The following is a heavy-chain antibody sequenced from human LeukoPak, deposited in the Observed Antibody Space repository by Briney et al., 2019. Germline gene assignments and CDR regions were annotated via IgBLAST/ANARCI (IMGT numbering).Heavy chain of an antibody. CDR2: ISSSGSTI. J-gene: IGHJ4*02. Sequence: TGGSLCLSCAASGFTFSSYEMNWVRQAPGQGLEWVSYISSSGSTIYYADSVRGRFTMSRATAKNSLYLQINSLRAEDTAVYYCARDVYDYVWGSYSRDSWGQRTLVTLSS. CDR3: ARDVYDYVWGSYSRDS. V-gene: IGHV3-48*03. CDR1: GFTFSSYE. D-gene: IGHD3-16*01.